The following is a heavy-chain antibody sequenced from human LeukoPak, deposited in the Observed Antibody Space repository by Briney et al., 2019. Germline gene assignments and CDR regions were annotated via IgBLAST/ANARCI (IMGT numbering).Heavy chain of an antibody. CDR1: GFTVSSNY. D-gene: IGHD3-10*01. CDR2: IYSGGST. J-gene: IGHJ4*02. V-gene: IGHV3-53*01. CDR3: AREDPLRYYFDY. Sequence: GGSLRLSWAASGFTVSSNYMSWVRQAPGKGLEWVSVIYSGGSTYYADSVKGRFAISRDNSKNTVYFHMNSVRAEDTAVYYCAREDPLRYYFDYWGQGTLVTVSS.